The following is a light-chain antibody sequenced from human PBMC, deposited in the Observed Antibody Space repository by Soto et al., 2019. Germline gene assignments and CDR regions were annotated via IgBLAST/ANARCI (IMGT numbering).Light chain of an antibody. CDR3: QQYGSSPPWT. V-gene: IGKV3-20*01. J-gene: IGKJ1*01. CDR1: QSVSSSY. CDR2: GAS. Sequence: EIVWTHSPCTLSLSPWERATLSCRSVQSVSSSYLAWYQQKPGQAPRLLIYGASNRATGIPDRFSGSGSGTDFTLTISRLEPEDFAVYYCQQYGSSPPWTFGQGTKVDIK.